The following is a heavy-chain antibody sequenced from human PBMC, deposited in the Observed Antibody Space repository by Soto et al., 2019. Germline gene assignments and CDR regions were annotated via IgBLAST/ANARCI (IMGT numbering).Heavy chain of an antibody. V-gene: IGHV3-23*01. Sequence: GGSLRLSCAASGFTFSSYAMSWVRQAPGKGLEWVSAISGSGGSTYYADSVKGRFTISRDNSKNTLYLQMNSLRAEDTAVYYCAKDLESYYYDSSGYPYYFDYWGQGTLVTVSS. CDR3: AKDLESYYYDSSGYPYYFDY. J-gene: IGHJ4*02. CDR1: GFTFSSYA. CDR2: ISGSGGST. D-gene: IGHD3-22*01.